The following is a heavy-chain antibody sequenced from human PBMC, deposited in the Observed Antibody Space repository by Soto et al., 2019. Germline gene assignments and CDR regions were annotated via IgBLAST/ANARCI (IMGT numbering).Heavy chain of an antibody. CDR2: TYYRSKWYN. Sequence: PSQTLSLTCAISGDSVSRNSVAWNWIRQSPSRGLEWLGRTYYRSKWYNNYAESVKSRITINPDTSKSQFSLQLNSVTPEDTAVYYCARGQADYYAMDVWGQGTTVTVSS. CDR3: ARGQADYYAMDV. J-gene: IGHJ6*02. D-gene: IGHD2-15*01. CDR1: GDSVSRNSVA. V-gene: IGHV6-1*01.